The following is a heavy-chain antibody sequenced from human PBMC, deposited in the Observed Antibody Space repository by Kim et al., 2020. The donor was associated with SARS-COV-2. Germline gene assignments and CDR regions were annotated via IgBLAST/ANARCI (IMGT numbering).Heavy chain of an antibody. CDR2: ISSSSSYT. J-gene: IGHJ4*02. CDR1: GFTFSDYY. CDR3: ARGGGWLQVTYFDY. V-gene: IGHV3-11*06. Sequence: GGSLRLSCAASGFTFSDYYMSWIRQAPGKGLEWVSYISSSSSYTNYADSVKGRFTISRDNAKNSLYLQMNSLRAEDTAVYYCARGGGWLQVTYFDYWGQGTLVTVSS. D-gene: IGHD5-12*01.